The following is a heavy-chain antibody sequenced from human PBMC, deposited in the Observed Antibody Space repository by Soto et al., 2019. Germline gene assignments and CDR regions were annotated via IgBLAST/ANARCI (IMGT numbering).Heavy chain of an antibody. CDR2: IIPIFGTA. CDR1: GGTFSSYA. J-gene: IGHJ6*02. V-gene: IGHV1-69*13. D-gene: IGHD2-2*01. CDR3: ARNQDIVLVPAAQGYGMDV. Sequence: SVKVSCKASGGTFSSYAISWVRQAPGQGLEWMGGIIPIFGTANYAQKFQGRVTITADESTSTAYMELSSLRSEDTAVYYCARNQDIVLVPAAQGYGMDVWGQGTTVTVSS.